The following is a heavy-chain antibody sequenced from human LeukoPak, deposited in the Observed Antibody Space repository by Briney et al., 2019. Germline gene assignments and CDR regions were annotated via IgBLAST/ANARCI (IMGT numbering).Heavy chain of an antibody. CDR3: ARSRTPYSSSWYNWFDP. D-gene: IGHD6-13*01. V-gene: IGHV3-30*01. J-gene: IGHJ5*02. Sequence: GRSLRLSCATSGFTFSSYAMHWVRQAPGKGLEWVAVISYDGSNKYYADSVKGRFTISRDNSKNTLYLQMNSLRAEDTAVYYCARSRTPYSSSWYNWFDPWGQGTLVTVSS. CDR1: GFTFSSYA. CDR2: ISYDGSNK.